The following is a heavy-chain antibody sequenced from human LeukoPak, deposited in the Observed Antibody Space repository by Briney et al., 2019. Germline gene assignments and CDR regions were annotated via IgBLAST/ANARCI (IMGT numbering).Heavy chain of an antibody. CDR3: ARDFGSGIRPHYNFDY. Sequence: SETLSLTCTVSGGSISSYYWSWIRQPPGKGLEWIGYIYYSGSTNYNPSLKSRVTISVDTSKNQFSLKLSSVTAADTAVYYCARDFGSGIRPHYNFDYWGQGTLVTVSS. CDR2: IYYSGST. D-gene: IGHD3-10*01. V-gene: IGHV4-59*01. J-gene: IGHJ4*02. CDR1: GGSISSYY.